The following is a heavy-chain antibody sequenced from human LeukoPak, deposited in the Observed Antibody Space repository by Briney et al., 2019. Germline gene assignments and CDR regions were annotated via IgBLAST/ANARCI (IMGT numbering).Heavy chain of an antibody. CDR2: ISSSSSYI. D-gene: IGHD6-13*01. CDR1: GFTFSSYS. V-gene: IGHV3-21*01. Sequence: GGSLRLSCAASGFTFSSYSMNWVRQAPGKGLEWVSSISSSSSYIYYADSVKGRFTISRDNAKNSLYLQMNSLRAEDTAVYYCARDGSSSLGPYYYYYMDVWGKGTTVTVSS. CDR3: ARDGSSSLGPYYYYYMDV. J-gene: IGHJ6*03.